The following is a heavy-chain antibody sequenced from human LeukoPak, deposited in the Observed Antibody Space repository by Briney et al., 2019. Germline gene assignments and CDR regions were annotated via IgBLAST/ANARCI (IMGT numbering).Heavy chain of an antibody. Sequence: GGSLRLSCAASGFTFDDYAMHWVRQAPGKGLEWVSGISWNSGSIGYADSVKGRFTISRDNAKNSLYLQMNSLRAEDTALYYCARVEQQLVYNYYYMDVWGKGTTVTVSS. CDR3: ARVEQQLVYNYYYMDV. CDR1: GFTFDDYA. D-gene: IGHD6-13*01. V-gene: IGHV3-9*01. J-gene: IGHJ6*03. CDR2: ISWNSGSI.